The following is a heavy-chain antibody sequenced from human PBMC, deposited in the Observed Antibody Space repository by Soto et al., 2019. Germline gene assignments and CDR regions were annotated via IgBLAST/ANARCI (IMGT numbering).Heavy chain of an antibody. D-gene: IGHD6-19*01. CDR2: TYYRSQWNN. Sequence: SQTLSLTCVISGDIVPNNRVAWNWIRQSPSRGLEWLGRTYYRSQWNNNYAASVKSRITIRSDASKNQFSLQLNSVTPEDTAIYYCARDPPDFPSAFDSWGQGTLVTVSS. CDR1: GDIVPNNRVA. V-gene: IGHV6-1*01. J-gene: IGHJ4*02. CDR3: ARDPPDFPSAFDS.